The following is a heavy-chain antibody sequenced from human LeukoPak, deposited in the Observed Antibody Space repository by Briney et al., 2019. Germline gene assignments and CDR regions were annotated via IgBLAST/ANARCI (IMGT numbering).Heavy chain of an antibody. CDR2: IYYSGST. Sequence: SETLSLTCTVSGGSISSYYWSWIRQPPGKGLEWIGYIYYSGSTNYNPSLKSRVTISVDTSKNQFSLKLSSVTAADTAVYYCARYEFLGYCSGGSCDSNRAFDYWGQGTLVTVSS. CDR1: GGSISSYY. D-gene: IGHD2-15*01. CDR3: ARYEFLGYCSGGSCDSNRAFDY. V-gene: IGHV4-59*01. J-gene: IGHJ4*02.